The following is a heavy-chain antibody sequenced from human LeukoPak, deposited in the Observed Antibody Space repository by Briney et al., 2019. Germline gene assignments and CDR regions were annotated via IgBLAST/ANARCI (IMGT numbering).Heavy chain of an antibody. CDR3: AKTTKAIVAAGIVFDY. CDR1: GFTFSSYG. D-gene: IGHD6-13*01. Sequence: PRGSLRLSCVVSGFTFSSYGMSWVRQAPGKGLEWVSGISGSGGSTYYADSVKGRFTISRDNSKNTLYLQMNSLRAEDTAVYYCAKTTKAIVAAGIVFDYWGQGTLVTVSS. CDR2: ISGSGGST. J-gene: IGHJ4*02. V-gene: IGHV3-23*01.